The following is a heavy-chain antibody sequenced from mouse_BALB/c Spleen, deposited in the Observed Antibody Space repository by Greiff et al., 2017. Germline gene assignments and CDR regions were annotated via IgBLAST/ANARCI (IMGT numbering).Heavy chain of an antibody. CDR1: GYAFTNYL. D-gene: IGHD1-1*01. V-gene: IGHV1-54*03. J-gene: IGHJ2*01. CDR3: AREATTVVANYFDY. CDR2: INPGSGGT. Sequence: QVQLKESGAELVRPGTSVKVSCKASGYAFTNYLIEWVKQRPGQGLEWIGVINPGSGGTNYNEKFKGKATLTADKSSSTAYMQLSSLTSDDSAVYFCAREATTVVANYFDYWGQGTTLTVSS.